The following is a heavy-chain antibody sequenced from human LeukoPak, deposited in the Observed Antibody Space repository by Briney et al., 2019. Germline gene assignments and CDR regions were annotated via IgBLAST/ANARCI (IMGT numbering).Heavy chain of an antibody. V-gene: IGHV4-59*08. J-gene: IGHJ5*02. CDR3: ARQAVIIPTGMEGPWFDP. CDR1: DVSIKNYY. CDR2: IYYAGSS. Sequence: SETLSLTCTVSDVSIKNYYWSWIRQPPGKGLEWIANIYYAGSSNYNPSLKSRVSVSIDASKNQLSLKLTSVAAADTAIYYCARQAVIIPTGMEGPWFDPWGQGTLVAVSS. D-gene: IGHD2/OR15-2a*01.